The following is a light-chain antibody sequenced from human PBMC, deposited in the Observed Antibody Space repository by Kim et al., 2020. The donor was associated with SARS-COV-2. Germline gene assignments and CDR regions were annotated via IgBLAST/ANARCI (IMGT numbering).Light chain of an antibody. CDR1: QGINTW. J-gene: IGKJ1*01. V-gene: IGKV1-12*01. CDR3: QQASSFPWT. Sequence: DIQMTQSPSFVSASVGDRVTITCRASQGINTWLAWYQQKPGKAPNLLISASSKLKSGVPSRFSGSGSGADFTLTISSLRPEDFATYYCQQASSFPWTFGRGTKVDIK. CDR2: ASS.